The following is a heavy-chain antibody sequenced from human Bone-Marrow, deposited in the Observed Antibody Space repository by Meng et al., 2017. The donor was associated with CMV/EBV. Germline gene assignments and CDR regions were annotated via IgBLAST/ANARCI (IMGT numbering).Heavy chain of an antibody. CDR1: GFTFSSYA. D-gene: IGHD3-22*01. V-gene: IGHV3-30*04. Sequence: GESLKISCAASGFTFSSYAMHWVRQVPGKGLEWGAVISYDGSNKYYADSVKGRFTISRDNSKNTLYLQMNSLRAEDTAVYYCAKDQPYYDSSGYYRDEGAFDMWGQGTMVTVSS. CDR2: ISYDGSNK. CDR3: AKDQPYYDSSGYYRDEGAFDM. J-gene: IGHJ3*02.